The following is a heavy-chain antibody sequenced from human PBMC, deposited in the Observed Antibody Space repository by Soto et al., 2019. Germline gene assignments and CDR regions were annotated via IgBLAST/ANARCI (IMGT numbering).Heavy chain of an antibody. D-gene: IGHD2-2*01. V-gene: IGHV3-74*01. CDR1: GFTFSSYW. Sequence: GSLRLSCAASGFTFSSYWMHWVRQAPGKGLVWVSRIKSDGSSTSYADSVKGRFTISRDNAKNTLYLQMNSLRAEDTAVYYCAKDLGYCSSISCYYYYGMDVWGQGTTVTVS. CDR2: IKSDGSST. J-gene: IGHJ6*02. CDR3: AKDLGYCSSISCYYYYGMDV.